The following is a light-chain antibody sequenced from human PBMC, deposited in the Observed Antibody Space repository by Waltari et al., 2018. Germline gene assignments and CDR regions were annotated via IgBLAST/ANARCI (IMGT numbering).Light chain of an antibody. Sequence: SYELTQPPSVSVSPGQTASITRSGDNLGDKYVCWYQQKPGQSPVLVIYQDTKRPSGIPERFSGSNSGNTATLTISGTQAMDEADYYCQAWDSSTVVFGGGTKLTVL. V-gene: IGLV3-1*01. CDR1: NLGDKY. J-gene: IGLJ2*01. CDR2: QDT. CDR3: QAWDSSTVV.